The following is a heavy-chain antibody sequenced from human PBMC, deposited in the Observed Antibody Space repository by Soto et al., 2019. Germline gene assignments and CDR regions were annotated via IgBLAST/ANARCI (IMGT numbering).Heavy chain of an antibody. J-gene: IGHJ4*02. CDR3: AREHAYGSGSPPDY. CDR2: IIPILGIA. V-gene: IGHV1-69*08. CDR1: GGTFSSYT. D-gene: IGHD3-10*01. Sequence: QVPLVQSGAEVKKPGSSVKVSCKASGGTFSSYTISWVRQAPGHGLEWMGRIIPILGIANYAQKFQGRVTITADKSTSTAYMELSSLRSEDTAVYYCAREHAYGSGSPPDYWGQGTLVTVSS.